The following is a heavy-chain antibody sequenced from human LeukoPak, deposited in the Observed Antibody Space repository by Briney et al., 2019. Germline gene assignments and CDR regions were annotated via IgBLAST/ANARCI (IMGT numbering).Heavy chain of an antibody. J-gene: IGHJ4*02. CDR3: AKDGREYSFDY. V-gene: IGHV4-59*01. CDR1: GGSIRAYS. CDR2: LYYSGHT. Sequence: SETLSLTCSVSGGSIRAYSWGWIRQPPGKPLEWIGYLYYSGHTAYNPSLGSRVTISSDTSRNQFSLRLSSVTAADTAVYYCAKDGREYSFDYWSQGTLVTVFS. D-gene: IGHD4-17*01.